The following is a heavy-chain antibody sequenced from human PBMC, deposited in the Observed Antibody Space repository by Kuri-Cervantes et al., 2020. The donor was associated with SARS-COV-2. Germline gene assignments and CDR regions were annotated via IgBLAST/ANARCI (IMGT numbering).Heavy chain of an antibody. D-gene: IGHD3-22*01. Sequence: ASVKVSCKASGYTFTSYGISWVRQAPGQGLGWMGWISAYNGNTNYAQKLQGRVTMTRDTSTSTVYMELSSLRSGDTAVYYCARRLRDYYYGMDVWGQGTTVTVSS. J-gene: IGHJ6*02. CDR3: ARRLRDYYYGMDV. CDR1: GYTFTSYG. CDR2: ISAYNGNT. V-gene: IGHV1-18*01.